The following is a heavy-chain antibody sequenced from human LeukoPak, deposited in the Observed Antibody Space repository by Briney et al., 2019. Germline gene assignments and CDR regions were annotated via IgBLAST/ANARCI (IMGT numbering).Heavy chain of an antibody. D-gene: IGHD3-9*01. CDR3: ARRRVLTGSSRGDAFDI. CDR1: GDSINNYY. CDR2: SYYSGST. J-gene: IGHJ3*02. V-gene: IGHV4-59*08. Sequence: SETLSLTCSVSGDSINNYYWNWIRQPPGKGLEWIGYSYYSGSTNYNPSFTSRVTISIDTSKKHFSLKLSSVSAADTAVYYCARRRVLTGSSRGDAFDIWGQGIVVTVSS.